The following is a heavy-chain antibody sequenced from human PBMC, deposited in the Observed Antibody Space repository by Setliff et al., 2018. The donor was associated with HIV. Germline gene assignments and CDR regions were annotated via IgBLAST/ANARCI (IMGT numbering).Heavy chain of an antibody. CDR3: ARDQALEMATK. V-gene: IGHV1-46*01. D-gene: IGHD5-12*01. Sequence: ASVKVSCKASGHTFTSYYMHWVRQAPGQGLEWMGIINPSGGSTSYAQKFQGRVTMTRDTSTSTVYMELSSLRSEDTAVYYCARDQALEMATKWGQGTLVTVSS. CDR1: GHTFTSYY. CDR2: INPSGGST. J-gene: IGHJ4*02.